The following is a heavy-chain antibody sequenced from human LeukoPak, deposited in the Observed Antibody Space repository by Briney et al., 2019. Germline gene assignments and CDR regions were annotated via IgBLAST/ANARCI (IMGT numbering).Heavy chain of an antibody. CDR3: ARELARSFQVMGY. Sequence: GGSLRLSCAASGFTFSSYSMNWVRQAPGKGLEWVSSISSSSSYIYYADSVKGRFTISRDNAKNSLYLQMNSLRAEDTAVYYCARELARSFQVMGYWGQGTLVSISS. CDR2: ISSSSSYI. CDR1: GFTFSSYS. D-gene: IGHD3-16*01. V-gene: IGHV3-21*01. J-gene: IGHJ4*02.